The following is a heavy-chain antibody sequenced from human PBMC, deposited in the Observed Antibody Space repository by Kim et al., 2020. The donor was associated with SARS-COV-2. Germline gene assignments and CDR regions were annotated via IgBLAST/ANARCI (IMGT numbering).Heavy chain of an antibody. CDR3: ASLLVLLVGDAFDI. V-gene: IGHV3-33*05. CDR1: GFTFSSYG. J-gene: IGHJ3*02. D-gene: IGHD1-26*01. Sequence: GGSLRLSCAASGFTFSSYGMHWVRQAPGKGLEWVAVISYDGSNKYYADSVKGRFTISRDNSKNTLYLQMNSLRAEDTAVYYCASLLVLLVGDAFDIWGQGTMVTVSS. CDR2: ISYDGSNK.